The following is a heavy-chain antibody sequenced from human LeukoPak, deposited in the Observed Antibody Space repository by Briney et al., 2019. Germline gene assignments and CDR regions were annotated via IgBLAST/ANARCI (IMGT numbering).Heavy chain of an antibody. J-gene: IGHJ5*02. CDR3: ARKEGGQRVNTRRWFDP. V-gene: IGHV4-34*01. Sequence: PSETLSLTCAVSGGSISSGGYYWSWIRQSPGKGLEWIGEINHSGTTHYNPSLKSRVTISVDTSKNQFSLKLRSVTAADTAVYYCARKEGGQRVNTRRWFDPWGQGTLVTVSS. CDR1: GGSISSGGYY. D-gene: IGHD6-25*01. CDR2: INHSGTT.